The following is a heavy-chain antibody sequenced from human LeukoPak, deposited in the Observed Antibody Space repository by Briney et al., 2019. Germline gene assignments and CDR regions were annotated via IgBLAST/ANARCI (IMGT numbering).Heavy chain of an antibody. CDR1: GFTFSSYW. V-gene: IGHV3-7*01. D-gene: IGHD3-16*01. CDR2: IKQDGSEK. CDR3: ARDSSYDYYYYLGMDV. Sequence: GGSLRLSCAASGFTFSSYWMSWVRQAPGKGLEWVANIKQDGSEKYYVDSVKGRFTISRDNAKNSLYLQMNSLRAEDTAVYYCARDSSYDYYYYLGMDVWGQGTTVTVSS. J-gene: IGHJ6*02.